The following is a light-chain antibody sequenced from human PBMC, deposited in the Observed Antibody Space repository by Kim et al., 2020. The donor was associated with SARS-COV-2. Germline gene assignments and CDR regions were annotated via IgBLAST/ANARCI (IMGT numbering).Light chain of an antibody. Sequence: SASVRDRVTITCQASQSISSYLNWYRQKPGKAPKLLIYAATSLQSAVPSRFSGSGFGTDFTLTISGLQPEDSATYYCQQSYSTPWTFGQGTKVDIK. CDR1: QSISSY. J-gene: IGKJ1*01. CDR3: QQSYSTPWT. V-gene: IGKV1-39*01. CDR2: AAT.